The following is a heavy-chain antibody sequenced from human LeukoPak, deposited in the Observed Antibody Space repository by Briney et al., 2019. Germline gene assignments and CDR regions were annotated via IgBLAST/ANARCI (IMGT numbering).Heavy chain of an antibody. CDR1: GGTFSSYA. CDR2: IIPIFGTA. Sequence: ASVKVSCKAFGGTFSSYAISWVRQAPGQGLEWMGGIIPIFGTANYAQKFQGRVTITTDESTSTAYMELSSLRSEDTAVYYCARVTTIVVVPAAIRGGWFDPWGQGTLVTVSS. D-gene: IGHD2-2*02. J-gene: IGHJ5*02. CDR3: ARVTTIVVVPAAIRGGWFDP. V-gene: IGHV1-69*05.